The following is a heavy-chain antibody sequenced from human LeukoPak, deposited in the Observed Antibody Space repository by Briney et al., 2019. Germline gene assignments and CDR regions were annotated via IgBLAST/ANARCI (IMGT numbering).Heavy chain of an antibody. J-gene: IGHJ4*02. CDR3: ASGPLQLERMYDFDY. V-gene: IGHV1-69*13. CDR2: ITPIFGTA. Sequence: ASVKVSCKASGGTFSSYAISWVRQAPGQGLEWMGGITPIFGTANYAQKFQGRVTITADESTSTAYMELSSLRSEDTAVYYCASGPLQLERMYDFDYWGQGTLVTVSS. D-gene: IGHD1-1*01. CDR1: GGTFSSYA.